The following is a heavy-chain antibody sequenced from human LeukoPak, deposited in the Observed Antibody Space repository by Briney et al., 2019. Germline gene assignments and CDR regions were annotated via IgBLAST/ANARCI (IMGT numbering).Heavy chain of an antibody. CDR1: GFTVSSNY. Sequence: PGGSLRLSCAASGFTVSSNYMSWVRQAPGKGLEWVSVIYSGGTTYYADSVKGRFTISRDNSKNTLYLQMNSLRAEDTALYYCARDVVVTGTFSGTGRTYAFDIWGQGTMVTVSS. J-gene: IGHJ3*02. D-gene: IGHD6-19*01. CDR2: IYSGGTT. V-gene: IGHV3-53*01. CDR3: ARDVVVTGTFSGTGRTYAFDI.